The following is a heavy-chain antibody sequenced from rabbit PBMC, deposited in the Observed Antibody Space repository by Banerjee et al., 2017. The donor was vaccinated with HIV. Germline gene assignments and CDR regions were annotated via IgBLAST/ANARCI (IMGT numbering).Heavy chain of an antibody. CDR3: ARSYSGGNDFSNF. CDR1: GFSFGNYY. J-gene: IGHJ3*01. V-gene: IGHV1S40*01. D-gene: IGHD7-1*01. CDR2: IYSGSDVT. Sequence: QSLEESGGDLVKPEGSLTLTCTASGFSFGNYYMTWVRQAPGKGLQWIGYIYSGSDVTFYASWAKGRFTISKTSSTTVTLQMTSLTAADTANYFCARSYSGGNDFSNFWGQGTLVTVS.